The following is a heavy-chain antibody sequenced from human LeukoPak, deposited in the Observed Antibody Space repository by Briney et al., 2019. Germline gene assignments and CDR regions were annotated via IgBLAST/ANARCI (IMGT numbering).Heavy chain of an antibody. CDR3: ARMQYSYGYDDAFDI. J-gene: IGHJ3*02. Sequence: SVKVSCKASGGTFSSYAISWVRQAPGQGLEWMGGIIPIFGTANYAQKFQGRVTITTDESTSTAYMELSSLRSEDTAVYYCARMQYSYGYDDAFDIWGQGTMVTVSS. V-gene: IGHV1-69*05. CDR2: IIPIFGTA. D-gene: IGHD5-18*01. CDR1: GGTFSSYA.